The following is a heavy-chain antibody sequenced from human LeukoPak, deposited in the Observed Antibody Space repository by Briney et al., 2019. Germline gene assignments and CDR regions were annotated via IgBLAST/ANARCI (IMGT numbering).Heavy chain of an antibody. CDR2: VYYSGTT. Sequence: SETLSLTCTISGGSIGSYYWSWIRQTPGNGLEWIGYVYYSGTTNYNPSLQSRVTMSVDTSKNQFSLNLTSVTAADTAVYYCAREGYDSNIYYKADYWGQGTLVTVSS. CDR1: GGSIGSYY. D-gene: IGHD3-22*01. J-gene: IGHJ4*02. CDR3: AREGYDSNIYYKADY. V-gene: IGHV4-59*01.